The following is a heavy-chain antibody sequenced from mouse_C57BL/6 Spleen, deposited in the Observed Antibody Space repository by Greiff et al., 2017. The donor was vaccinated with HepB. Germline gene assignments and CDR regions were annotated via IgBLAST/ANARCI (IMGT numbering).Heavy chain of an antibody. J-gene: IGHJ2*01. CDR1: GFSLSTSGMG. Sequence: QVTLKESGPGILQSSQTLSLTCSFSGFSLSTSGMGVSWIRQPSGKGLEWLAHIYWDDDKRYNPSLKSRLTISKDTSRNQVFLKITSVDTADTATYYCARRMALIFYFDYWGQGTTLTVSS. V-gene: IGHV8-12*01. CDR3: ARRMALIFYFDY. CDR2: IYWDDDK. D-gene: IGHD1-3*01.